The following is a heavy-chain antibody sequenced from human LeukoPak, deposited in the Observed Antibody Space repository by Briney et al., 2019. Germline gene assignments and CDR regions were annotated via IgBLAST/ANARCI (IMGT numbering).Heavy chain of an antibody. CDR1: GYTFTSYG. D-gene: IGHD6-6*01. V-gene: IGHV1-18*01. Sequence: ASVKVSCRASGYTFTSYGISWVRQAPGQGLEWMGWISAYNGNTNYAQKLQGGVTMTTDTSTSTAYMELRSLRSDDTAVYYCARDPWSIAARPGLFDYWGQGTLVTVSS. CDR2: ISAYNGNT. CDR3: ARDPWSIAARPGLFDY. J-gene: IGHJ4*02.